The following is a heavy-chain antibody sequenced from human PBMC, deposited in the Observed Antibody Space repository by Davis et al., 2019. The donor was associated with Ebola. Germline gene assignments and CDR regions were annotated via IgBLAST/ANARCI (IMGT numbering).Heavy chain of an antibody. J-gene: IGHJ4*02. D-gene: IGHD2-15*01. Sequence: SVTVSCKTSGYTFATYGITCVRQAPGQELEWMGWISVYNDNRNYAQKFQDRVTMTTDTSTRTAYMELNGLRSEDTAVYYCAHLGPQRYCSGGGCHGYLDYWGQGTLVTVSS. CDR3: AHLGPQRYCSGGGCHGYLDY. CDR1: GYTFATYG. CDR2: ISVYNDNR. V-gene: IGHV1-18*04.